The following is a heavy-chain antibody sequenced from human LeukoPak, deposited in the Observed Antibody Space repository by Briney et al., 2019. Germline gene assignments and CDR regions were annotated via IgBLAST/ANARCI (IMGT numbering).Heavy chain of an antibody. CDR3: AREGAVAGTDFDY. CDR2: INPSGGST. V-gene: IGHV1-46*01. D-gene: IGHD6-19*01. Sequence: ASVKVSCKASGYTFTSYYIHWVRQAPGQGLEWMGIINPSGGSTSHAQKFQGRVTMTRDTSTSTVYMELSSLRSEDTAVYYCAREGAVAGTDFDYWGQGTLVTVSS. CDR1: GYTFTSYY. J-gene: IGHJ4*02.